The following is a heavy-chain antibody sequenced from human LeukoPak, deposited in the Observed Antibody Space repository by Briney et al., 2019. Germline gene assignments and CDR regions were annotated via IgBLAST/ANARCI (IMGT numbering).Heavy chain of an antibody. J-gene: IGHJ3*02. V-gene: IGHV1-69*01. D-gene: IGHD3-22*01. Sequence: ASVKVSCKASVGTFSSYAISWVRQAPGQGLEWMGGIIPIFGTANYAQKFQGRVTITADESTSTAYMELSSLRSEDTAVYYCARRAMIVVVIREGYAFDIWGQGTMVTVSS. CDR1: VGTFSSYA. CDR2: IIPIFGTA. CDR3: ARRAMIVVVIREGYAFDI.